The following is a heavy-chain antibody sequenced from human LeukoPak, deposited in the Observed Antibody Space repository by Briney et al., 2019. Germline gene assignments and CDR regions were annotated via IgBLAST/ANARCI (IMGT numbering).Heavy chain of an antibody. CDR3: ARDKEGGVSI. Sequence: PSETLSLTCTVSGGSISSSGYYWGWIRQPPGKGLEWIGSIYYSGSTYYNPSLKSRVTISVYTSKNQFSLKLSSVTAADTAVYYCARDKEGGVSIWGQGTMVTVSS. D-gene: IGHD1-26*01. CDR2: IYYSGST. J-gene: IGHJ3*02. CDR1: GGSISSSGYY. V-gene: IGHV4-39*02.